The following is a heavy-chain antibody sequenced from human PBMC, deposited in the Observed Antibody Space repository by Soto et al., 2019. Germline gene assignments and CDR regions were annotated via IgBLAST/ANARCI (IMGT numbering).Heavy chain of an antibody. CDR3: AKDLWGSGSPFDY. D-gene: IGHD3-16*01. CDR2: ISYDGSNK. Sequence: VQLVESGGGVVQPGRSLRLSCAASGFTFSSYGMHWVRQAPGKGLEWVAVISYDGSNKYYADSVKGRFTISRDNSKNTLYLQMNSLRAEDTAVYYCAKDLWGSGSPFDYWGQGTLVTVSS. J-gene: IGHJ4*02. CDR1: GFTFSSYG. V-gene: IGHV3-30*18.